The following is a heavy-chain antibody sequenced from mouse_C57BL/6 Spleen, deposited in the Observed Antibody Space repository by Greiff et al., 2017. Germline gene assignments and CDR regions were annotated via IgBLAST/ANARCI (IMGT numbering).Heavy chain of an antibody. Sequence: QVQLQQSGAELVKPGASVKISCKASGYAFSSYWMNWVKQRPGKGLEWIGQIYSGDGDTNYNGKFKGKATLTADKSSSTAYMQLSSLTTEDSAVYFCARDYSNYGGFAYWGQGTLVTVSA. V-gene: IGHV1-80*01. J-gene: IGHJ3*01. CDR2: IYSGDGDT. D-gene: IGHD2-5*01. CDR3: ARDYSNYGGFAY. CDR1: GYAFSSYW.